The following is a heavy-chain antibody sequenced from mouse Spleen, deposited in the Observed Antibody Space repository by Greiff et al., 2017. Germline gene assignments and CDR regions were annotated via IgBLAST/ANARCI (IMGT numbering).Heavy chain of an antibody. CDR1: GYTFTSYW. CDR2: IYPGSGST. D-gene: IGHD2-4*01. CDR3: ARGIYYDYDGSFDY. Sequence: QVQLQQPGAELVKPGASVKMSCKASGYTFTSYWITWVKQRPGQGLEWIGDIYPGSGSTNYNEKFKSKATLTVDTSSSTAYMQLSSLTSEDSAVYYCARGIYYDYDGSFDYWGQATTLTVSS. J-gene: IGHJ2*01. V-gene: IGHV1-55*01.